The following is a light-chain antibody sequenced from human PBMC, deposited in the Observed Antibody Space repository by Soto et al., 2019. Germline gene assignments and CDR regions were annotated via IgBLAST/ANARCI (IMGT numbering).Light chain of an antibody. CDR3: QQYESTPPT. J-gene: IGKJ2*01. CDR2: WAS. Sequence: DIVMTQSPDSLAVSLGERATINCKSSQSVLYSSNNKNYLAWYQQRPGQPPKLLIYWASTRESGVPDRFSGSGSGTDYTLTIIRLQAEDVAVYYCQQYESTPPTFGQGTKLEIK. V-gene: IGKV4-1*01. CDR1: QSVLYSSNNKNY.